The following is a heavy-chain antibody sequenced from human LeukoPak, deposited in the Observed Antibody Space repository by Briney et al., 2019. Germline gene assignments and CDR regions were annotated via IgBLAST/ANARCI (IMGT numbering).Heavy chain of an antibody. CDR2: VSDNGGST. D-gene: IGHD3-22*01. CDR1: GFTFNSYA. V-gene: IGHV3-23*01. Sequence: GGSLRLSCAASGFTFNSYAMSWVRQAPGKGLEWVSIVSDNGGSTYYAHSAKGRFTISRDNSKNTLYLQMNSLRAEDTAIYYCAGGSGYSRIDYWGQGALVTVSS. CDR3: AGGSGYSRIDY. J-gene: IGHJ4*02.